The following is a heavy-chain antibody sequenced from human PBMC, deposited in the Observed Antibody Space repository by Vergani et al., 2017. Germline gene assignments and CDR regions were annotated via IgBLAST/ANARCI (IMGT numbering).Heavy chain of an antibody. V-gene: IGHV3-30-3*01. J-gene: IGHJ4*02. Sequence: QVQLVESGGGVVQPGGSLRLSCKTSGFLFSTYPLHWVRQAPGKELEWVAVISYDGSRTFYADSLKGRFTISRDNSENTLYLQINSLRAEDTAVYYCARDIRYYYDSRDYSYYFDSWGQGTLVTVSS. D-gene: IGHD3-22*01. CDR1: GFLFSTYP. CDR2: ISYDGSRT. CDR3: ARDIRYYYDSRDYSYYFDS.